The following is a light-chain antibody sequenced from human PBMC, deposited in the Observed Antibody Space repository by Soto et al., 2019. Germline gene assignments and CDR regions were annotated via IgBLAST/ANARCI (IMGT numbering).Light chain of an antibody. Sequence: GDRVTITCRASQTINTYLNWYQQKPGRAPKLLMYAASSSQSGVPSRFSGSGSGTDFTLTIASLQPEDFATYFCQQTYGTPYTFGQGNKVEIK. CDR2: AAS. CDR3: QQTYGTPYT. CDR1: QTINTY. J-gene: IGKJ2*01. V-gene: IGKV1-39*01.